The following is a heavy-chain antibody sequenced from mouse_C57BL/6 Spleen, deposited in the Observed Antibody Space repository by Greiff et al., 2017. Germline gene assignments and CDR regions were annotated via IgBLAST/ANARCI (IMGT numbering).Heavy chain of an antibody. D-gene: IGHD2-5*01. Sequence: QVQLKQPGAELVKPGASVKLSCKASGYTFTSYWMHWVKQRPGQGLEWIGMIHPNSGSTNYNEKFKSKATLTVDKSSSTAYMQLSSLTSEDSAVYYCARAGDYYSNYGAMDYWGQGTSVTVSS. J-gene: IGHJ4*01. V-gene: IGHV1-64*01. CDR1: GYTFTSYW. CDR2: IHPNSGST. CDR3: ARAGDYYSNYGAMDY.